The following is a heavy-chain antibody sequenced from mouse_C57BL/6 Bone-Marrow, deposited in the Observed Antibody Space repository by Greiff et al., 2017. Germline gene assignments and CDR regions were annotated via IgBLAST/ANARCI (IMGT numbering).Heavy chain of an antibody. J-gene: IGHJ4*01. CDR1: GFTFSDYG. CDR2: ISNLAYSI. D-gene: IGHD1-1*01. V-gene: IGHV5-15*01. Sequence: EVQLVESGGGLVQPGGSLKLSCAASGFTFSDYGMAWVRQAPRKGPEWVAFISNLAYSIYYADTVTGRFPISRENAKNTLYLEMSSLRSEDTAMYYCARGDYGSSYAMDYWGQGTSVTVSS. CDR3: ARGDYGSSYAMDY.